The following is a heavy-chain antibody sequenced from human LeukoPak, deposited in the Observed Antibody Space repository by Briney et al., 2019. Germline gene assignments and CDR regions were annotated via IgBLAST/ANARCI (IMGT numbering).Heavy chain of an antibody. J-gene: IGHJ4*02. D-gene: IGHD3-9*01. Sequence: GGSLRLSCAASGFTFSSYSMTWVRQAPGKGLEWVSTISGSGGSTYYADSVKGRFTISRDNSKNTLYLQLNSLRAEDTAAYYCVKVGSYDILTGYYIKTFDYWGQGTLVTVSS. CDR3: VKVGSYDILTGYYIKTFDY. CDR1: GFTFSSYS. V-gene: IGHV3-23*01. CDR2: ISGSGGST.